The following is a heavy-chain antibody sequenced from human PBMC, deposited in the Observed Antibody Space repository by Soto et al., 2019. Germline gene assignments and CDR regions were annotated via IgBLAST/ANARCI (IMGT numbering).Heavy chain of an antibody. CDR2: IKPDSGGT. CDR3: ARERTIAGLAY. CDR1: GYTFTDYY. V-gene: IGHV1-2*02. J-gene: IGHJ4*02. Sequence: QVQLVQSGAEVKKPGASVKVSCKASGYTFTDYYMHWVRQAPGQGLEWMGWIKPDSGGTKYAQKFQGRVTMTRDTSISAAYMELGRLRSDDTAVYYCARERTIAGLAYWGQGTVVTVSS. D-gene: IGHD6-13*01.